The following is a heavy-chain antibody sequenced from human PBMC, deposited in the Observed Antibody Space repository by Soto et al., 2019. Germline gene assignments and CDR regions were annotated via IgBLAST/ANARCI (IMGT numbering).Heavy chain of an antibody. CDR3: ARAFQWRNNAVGI. D-gene: IGHD6-19*01. Sequence: PGESLKISCAASGFTFSSYAMHWVRQAPGKGLEWVAVISYDGSNKYYADSVKGRFTISRDNSKNTLYLRMNSLRAEDTAVYYCARAFQWRNNAVGIWGQGTMVTVSS. J-gene: IGHJ3*02. CDR1: GFTFSSYA. V-gene: IGHV3-30-3*01. CDR2: ISYDGSNK.